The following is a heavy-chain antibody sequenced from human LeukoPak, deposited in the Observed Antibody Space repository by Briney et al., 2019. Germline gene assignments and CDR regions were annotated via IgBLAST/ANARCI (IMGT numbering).Heavy chain of an antibody. CDR3: ARAPVSIAVAGTGYFDY. V-gene: IGHV4-34*01. Sequence: SSETLSLTCAVYGGSFSGYYWGWIRQPPGKGLEWIGEINHSGSTNYNPSLKSRVTISVDTSKNQFSLKLSSVTAADTAVYYCARAPVSIAVAGTGYFDYWGQGTLVTVSS. D-gene: IGHD6-19*01. J-gene: IGHJ4*02. CDR1: GGSFSGYY. CDR2: INHSGST.